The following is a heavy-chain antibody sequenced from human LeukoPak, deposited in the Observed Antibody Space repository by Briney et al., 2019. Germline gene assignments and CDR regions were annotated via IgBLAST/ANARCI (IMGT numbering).Heavy chain of an antibody. V-gene: IGHV4-39*07. CDR3: ARSWDTYYYDSSGYYLDY. CDR2: IYYSGST. CDR1: GGSISSSSYY. J-gene: IGHJ4*02. D-gene: IGHD3-22*01. Sequence: PSETLSLTCTVSGGSISSSSYYWGWIRQPPGKGLEWIGSIYYSGSTYYNPSLKSRVTISVDTSKNQFSLKLSSVTAADTAVYYCARSWDTYYYDSSGYYLDYWGQGTLVTVSS.